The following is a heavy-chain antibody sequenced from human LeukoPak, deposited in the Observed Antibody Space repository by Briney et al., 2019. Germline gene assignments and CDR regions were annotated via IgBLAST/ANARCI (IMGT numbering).Heavy chain of an antibody. V-gene: IGHV4-34*01. Sequence: PSETLSLTCAVYGGSFSGYYWSWIRQPPGKGLEWIGEINHSGSTNYNPSLKSRVTISVDTSKNQFSLKLSSVTAADTAVYYCARAVKRSSWYSRFDYWGQGTLVTVSS. CDR3: ARAVKRSSWYSRFDY. D-gene: IGHD6-13*01. CDR2: INHSGST. CDR1: GGSFSGYY. J-gene: IGHJ4*02.